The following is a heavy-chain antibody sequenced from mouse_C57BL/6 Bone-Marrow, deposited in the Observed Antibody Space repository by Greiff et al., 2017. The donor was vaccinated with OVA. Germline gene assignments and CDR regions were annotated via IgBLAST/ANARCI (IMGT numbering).Heavy chain of an antibody. V-gene: IGHV1-18*01. Sequence: EVQLQQSGPELVKPGASVTIPCKASGYTFTDYNMDWVKQSHGKSLEWIGDINPNNGGTIYNQKFKGKATLTVDKSSSTAYMELRSLTSEDTAVYYCARYDGYSYYAMDYWGQGTSVTVSS. CDR2: INPNNGGT. J-gene: IGHJ4*01. D-gene: IGHD2-3*01. CDR1: GYTFTDYN. CDR3: ARYDGYSYYAMDY.